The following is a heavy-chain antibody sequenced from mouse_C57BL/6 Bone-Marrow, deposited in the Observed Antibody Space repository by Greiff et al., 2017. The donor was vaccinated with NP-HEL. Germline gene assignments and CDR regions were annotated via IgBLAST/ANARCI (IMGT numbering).Heavy chain of an antibody. Sequence: EVQGVESGGGLVKPGGSLKLSCAASGFTFSNYGMQWVRQAPEKRLEWVAYISSGSSTIYYADTVKGRFTISRDNAKNNLFLQMNRLRSEDTAMYCGGKRVATDVDVWGKGTTVTVSS. V-gene: IGHV5-17*01. J-gene: IGHJ1*03. CDR3: GKRVATDVDV. D-gene: IGHD1-1*01. CDR2: ISSGSSTI. CDR1: GFTFSNYG.